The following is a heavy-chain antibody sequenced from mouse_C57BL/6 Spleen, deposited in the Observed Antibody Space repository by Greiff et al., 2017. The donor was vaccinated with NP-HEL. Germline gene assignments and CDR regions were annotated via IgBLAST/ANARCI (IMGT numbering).Heavy chain of an antibody. J-gene: IGHJ1*03. CDR3: ARSGGSRPWYFDV. CDR2: IYPGDGDT. CDR1: GYAFSSYW. V-gene: IGHV1-80*01. D-gene: IGHD1-1*01. Sequence: VKLMESGAELVKPGASVKISCKASGYAFSSYWMNWVKQRPGKGLEWIGQIYPGDGDTNYNGKFKGKATLTADKSSSTAYMQLSSLTSEDSAVYCCARSGGSRPWYFDVWGTGTTVTVSS.